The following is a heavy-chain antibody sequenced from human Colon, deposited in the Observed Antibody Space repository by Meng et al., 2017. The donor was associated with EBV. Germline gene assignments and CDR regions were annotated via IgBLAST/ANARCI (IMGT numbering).Heavy chain of an antibody. J-gene: IGHJ4*02. D-gene: IGHD5-24*01. V-gene: IGHV4-4*02. CDR3: ARGNAYNAPSFDY. CDR2: IYHGGNT. CDR1: GAPISSNNW. Sequence: QGQRQESGPGTVGPSGTLSPNCSVSGAPISSNNWWSWVRQPPGKGLEWIGQIYHGGNTNYNPSLKSRVTISVDRSNDQFSLSLRSVTAADTAVYYCARGNAYNAPSFDYWGQGTLVTVSS.